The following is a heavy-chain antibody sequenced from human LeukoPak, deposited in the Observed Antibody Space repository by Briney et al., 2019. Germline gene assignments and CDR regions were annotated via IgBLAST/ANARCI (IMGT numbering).Heavy chain of an antibody. D-gene: IGHD2/OR15-2a*01. CDR1: GFIFRIYG. V-gene: IGHV3-30*03. Sequence: PGGSLRLSCAASGFIFRIYGMHWVRQAPGKGLEWVALISYEGDSTYYADSVKGRFTISRDNSKNTLYLQVNSLRAEDTAMYYCARNILSAFDIWGQGTMVTVSS. CDR2: ISYEGDST. CDR3: ARNILSAFDI. J-gene: IGHJ3*02.